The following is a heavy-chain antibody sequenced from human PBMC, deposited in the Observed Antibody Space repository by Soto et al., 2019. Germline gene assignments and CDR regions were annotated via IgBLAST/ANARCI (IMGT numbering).Heavy chain of an antibody. J-gene: IGHJ4*02. V-gene: IGHV5-51*01. Sequence: GESLKISCKGSGYSFTSYWIGWVRQMPGKGLEWMGIIYPGDSDTRYSPSFQGQVTISADKSISTAYLQWSSLKASDTAMYYCARHGSRSIAARRVFDYWGQGTLVTV. CDR3: ARHGSRSIAARRVFDY. CDR2: IYPGDSDT. CDR1: GYSFTSYW. D-gene: IGHD6-6*01.